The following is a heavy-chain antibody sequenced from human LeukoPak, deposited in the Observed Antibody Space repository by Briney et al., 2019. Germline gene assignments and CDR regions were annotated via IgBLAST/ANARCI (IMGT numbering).Heavy chain of an antibody. CDR3: ARQRVVSDYNWFDP. CDR2: VNRVGYT. CDR1: GASFSGYS. J-gene: IGHJ5*02. Sequence: SETLSLTCAVHGASFSGYSWSWIRQSPGKGLEWIGEVNRVGYTIYNPSLKSRVNISIDTSTTQFSLRLSSVTVADTAVYYCARQRVVSDYNWFDPWGQGTLVTVSS. V-gene: IGHV4-34*01. D-gene: IGHD6-25*01.